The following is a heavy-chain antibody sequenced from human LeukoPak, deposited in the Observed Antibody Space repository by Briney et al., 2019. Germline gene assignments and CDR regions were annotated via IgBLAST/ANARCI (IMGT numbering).Heavy chain of an antibody. V-gene: IGHV1-8*02. CDR1: GGTFSSYA. Sequence: ASVKVSCKASGGTFSSYAISWVRQAPGQGLEWMGWMNPNSGNTGYAQKFQGRVTMTRNTSISTAYMELSSLRSEDTAVYYCARDRGSHSFDYWGQGTLVTVSS. CDR3: ARDRGSHSFDY. J-gene: IGHJ4*02. CDR2: MNPNSGNT.